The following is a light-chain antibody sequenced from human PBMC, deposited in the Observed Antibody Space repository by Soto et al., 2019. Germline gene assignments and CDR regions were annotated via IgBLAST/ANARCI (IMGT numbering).Light chain of an antibody. J-gene: IGLJ1*01. CDR2: DVS. Sequence: QSVLTPPASVSGSPGQSIAISYIGSSSDVGGYKYVSWYQQHPGKAPKLMIYDVSNRPSGVSDRFSGSKSGSTASLTISGLQSEDEADYYCSSYTSSNSYVFGTGTKVTVL. CDR3: SSYTSSNSYV. CDR1: SSDVGGYKY. V-gene: IGLV2-14*03.